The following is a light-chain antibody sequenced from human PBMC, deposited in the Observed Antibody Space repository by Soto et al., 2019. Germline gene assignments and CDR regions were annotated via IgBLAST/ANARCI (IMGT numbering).Light chain of an antibody. CDR1: ISNIGNNY. CDR3: GTWDSSLSVYV. V-gene: IGLV1-51*01. Sequence: QSVLTQPPSVSAAPGQRVTISCSGSISNIGNNYVSWYRHLPGKAPELLIYDNNQQPSGIPDRFSGSKSGTSATLGITGLQTGDEADYYCGTWDSSLSVYVFGTGTKVTVL. J-gene: IGLJ1*01. CDR2: DNN.